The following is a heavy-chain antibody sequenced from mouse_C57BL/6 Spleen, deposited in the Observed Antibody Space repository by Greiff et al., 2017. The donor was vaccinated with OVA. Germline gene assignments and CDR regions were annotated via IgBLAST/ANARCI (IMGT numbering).Heavy chain of an antibody. CDR1: GFTFSSYA. V-gene: IGHV5-9-1*02. Sequence: EVHLVESGEGLVKPGGSLKLSCAASGFTFSSYAMSWVRQTPEKRLEWVAYLSSGGDYIYYADTVKGRFTISRDTSRNTLYLQMSSLTSEDTAMYYCTRVYDGYYYYYAMDYWGQGTSVTVSS. D-gene: IGHD2-3*01. CDR2: LSSGGDYI. CDR3: TRVYDGYYYYYAMDY. J-gene: IGHJ4*01.